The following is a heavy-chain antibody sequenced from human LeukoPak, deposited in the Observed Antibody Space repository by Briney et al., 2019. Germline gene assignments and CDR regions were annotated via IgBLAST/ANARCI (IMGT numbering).Heavy chain of an antibody. CDR1: GGTFHNYA. Sequence: AVKVTCQACGGTFHNYAISWVRQAPRQGLEWMGGIIPIFCTIDYAQKFQGRVTMTEDPSTDTAYMELSSLRSEDTAVYYCATLGAYYYDSSGYRLRVDYWGQGALVTVSS. V-gene: IGHV1-69*01. CDR2: IIPIFCTI. CDR3: ATLGAYYYDSSGYRLRVDY. J-gene: IGHJ4*02. D-gene: IGHD3-22*01.